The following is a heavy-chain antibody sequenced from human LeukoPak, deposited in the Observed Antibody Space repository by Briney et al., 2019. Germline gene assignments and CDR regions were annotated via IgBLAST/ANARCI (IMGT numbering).Heavy chain of an antibody. CDR3: ARVRRPEYSSSSYYYYMDV. CDR1: GYTFTGYY. V-gene: IGHV1-2*02. D-gene: IGHD6-6*01. Sequence: ASVKVSCKASGYTFTGYYIHWVRQAPGQGLEWMGWINSNSGGTNYAQKFQGRVTMTRDTSTTTAYRELNRLRSDDTAVYYCARVRRPEYSSSSYYYYMDVWGKGTTVTVSS. J-gene: IGHJ6*03. CDR2: INSNSGGT.